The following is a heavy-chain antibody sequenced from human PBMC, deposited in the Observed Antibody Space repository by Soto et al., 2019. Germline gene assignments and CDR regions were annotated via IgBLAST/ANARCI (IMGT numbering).Heavy chain of an antibody. CDR1: GFRLSSYA. J-gene: IGHJ4*02. V-gene: IGHV3-30*18. CDR2: MSYDESKK. CDR3: AKDRRDGDFMHILVVDF. D-gene: IGHD2-15*01. Sequence: GGSLRLSCATSGFRLSSYAMHWVRQAPGKGLEWVALMSYDESKKYYADSVKGRFTISRDTSKDTLVLEMNNLRVEDTAVYYCAKDRRDGDFMHILVVDFWGQGALVTVSS.